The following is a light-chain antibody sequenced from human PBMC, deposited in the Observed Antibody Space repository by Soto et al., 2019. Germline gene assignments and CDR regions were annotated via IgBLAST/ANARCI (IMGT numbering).Light chain of an antibody. CDR3: SSYTTTNTLL. CDR2: EVS. V-gene: IGLV2-14*01. CDR1: SSDFADYNY. J-gene: IGLJ2*01. Sequence: QSVLTQPASVSGSPGQSITMPCTGTSSDFADYNYVSWFQQHPGKAPKLMIYEVSYRPSGISNRFSGSKSGNTASLTISGLQAEDEADYYCSSYTTTNTLLFGGGTKVTVL.